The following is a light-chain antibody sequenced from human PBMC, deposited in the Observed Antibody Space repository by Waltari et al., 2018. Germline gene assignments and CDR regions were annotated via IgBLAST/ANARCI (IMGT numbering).Light chain of an antibody. CDR1: QSISSY. V-gene: IGKV1-39*01. J-gene: IGKJ5*01. CDR2: ATS. Sequence: DIQMTQSPSSLSASLGDRVTITCRASQSISSYLNWYQLKPGKAPRLLIYATSSLQSGVPSRFSGSGSGTDFTLTISSLQPEDFATYCCQQYSITPRTFGQGTRLEIK. CDR3: QQYSITPRT.